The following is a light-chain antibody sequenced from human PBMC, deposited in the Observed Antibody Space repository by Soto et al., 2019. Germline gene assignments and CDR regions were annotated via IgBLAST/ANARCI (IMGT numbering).Light chain of an antibody. Sequence: QSALAQPASVSGSPGQSITISCTGTSSDVGSYNFVSWYQQHPGNAPKLMIYDVSNRPSGVSNRFSGSKSGNTASLTISGLQAEDEADYYCSSYTSSSTLVFGGGTKVTVL. CDR1: SSDVGSYNF. J-gene: IGLJ2*01. CDR2: DVS. V-gene: IGLV2-14*01. CDR3: SSYTSSSTLV.